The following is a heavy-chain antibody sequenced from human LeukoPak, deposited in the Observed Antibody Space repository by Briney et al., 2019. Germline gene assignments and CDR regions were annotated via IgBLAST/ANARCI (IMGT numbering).Heavy chain of an antibody. V-gene: IGHV4-31*03. CDR2: IYYSGSA. CDR1: GDPISSGGYY. D-gene: IGHD5-12*01. J-gene: IGHJ5*02. CDR3: ARDYSRGYAWFDP. Sequence: PSETLSLTCTVSGDPISSGGYYWSWIRQHPGKGLEWIGYIYYSGSAYYNPFLKSRVSISVDTSKNQFPLKLTSVTAADTALYFCARDYSRGYAWFDPWGQGILVTVSS.